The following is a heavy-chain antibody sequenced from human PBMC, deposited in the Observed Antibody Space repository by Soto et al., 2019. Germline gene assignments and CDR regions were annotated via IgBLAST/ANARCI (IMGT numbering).Heavy chain of an antibody. D-gene: IGHD2-2*01. CDR3: ARDLDCSSTSCYYYYGMDV. Sequence: QVQLQESGPGLVKPSQTLSLTCTVSDGSISSGDYYWSWIRQPPGKGLEWIGYIYYSGSTYYNPSLKSRVTISVDTSKNQFSLKLSSVTAADTAVYYCARDLDCSSTSCYYYYGMDVWGQGTTVTVSS. J-gene: IGHJ6*02. V-gene: IGHV4-30-4*01. CDR1: DGSISSGDYY. CDR2: IYYSGST.